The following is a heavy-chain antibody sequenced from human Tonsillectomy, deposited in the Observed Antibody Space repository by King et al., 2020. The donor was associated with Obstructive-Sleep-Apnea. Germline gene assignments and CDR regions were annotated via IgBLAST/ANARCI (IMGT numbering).Heavy chain of an antibody. CDR2: ISYDGTDE. V-gene: IGHV3-30*04. CDR3: AREADDSSSSHLDY. D-gene: IGHD6-6*01. Sequence: VQLVESGGGVVQPGRSLRLSCAASGFTFNRCIMHWVRQAPGKGLEWVALISYDGTDEYYVDSLKGRFTISRDNPKNTLYLQMNSLRAEDTGVYYCAREADDSSSSHLDYWGQGTTVTVSS. J-gene: IGHJ4*02. CDR1: GFTFNRCI.